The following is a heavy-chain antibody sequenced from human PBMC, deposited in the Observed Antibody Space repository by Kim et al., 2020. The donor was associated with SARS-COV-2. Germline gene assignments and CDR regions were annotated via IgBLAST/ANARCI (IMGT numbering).Heavy chain of an antibody. CDR1: GFTFSSYS. Sequence: GGSLRLSCAASGFTFSSYSMNWVRQAPGKGLEWVSSISSSSSYIYYADSVKGRFTISRDNAKNSLSLQMNSLRAEDTAVYYCARAGILGYCSSTSCYSGGWYFELWGRGTLVTVSS. CDR2: ISSSSSYI. D-gene: IGHD2-2*01. J-gene: IGHJ2*01. V-gene: IGHV3-21*01. CDR3: ARAGILGYCSSTSCYSGGWYFEL.